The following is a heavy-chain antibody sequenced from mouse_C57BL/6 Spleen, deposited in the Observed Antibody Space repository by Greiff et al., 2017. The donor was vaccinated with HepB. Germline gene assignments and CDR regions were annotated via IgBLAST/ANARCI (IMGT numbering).Heavy chain of an antibody. D-gene: IGHD1-1*01. V-gene: IGHV3-6*01. Sequence: DSGPGLVKPSQSLSLTCSVTGYSITSGYYWNWIRQFPGNKLEWMGYISYDGSNNYNPSLKNRISITRDTSKNQFFLKLNSVTTEDTATYYCARDYGSSLFAYWGQGTLVTVSA. CDR2: ISYDGSN. CDR3: ARDYGSSLFAY. CDR1: GYSITSGYY. J-gene: IGHJ3*01.